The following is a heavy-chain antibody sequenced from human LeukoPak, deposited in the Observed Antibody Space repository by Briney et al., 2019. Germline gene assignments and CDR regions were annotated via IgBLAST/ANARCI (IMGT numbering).Heavy chain of an antibody. D-gene: IGHD3-10*01. J-gene: IGHJ4*02. V-gene: IGHV3-30*02. CDR2: IRYDGSNK. Sequence: AGGSLRLSCAASGFSFSTYGMHWVRQAPGKGLEWVAFIRYDGSNKYYADSVKGRFTISRDNSKNTLYLQMNSLRAEDTAVYYCAKDEGPSVDGDYFDYWGQGTLVTVSS. CDR3: AKDEGPSVDGDYFDY. CDR1: GFSFSTYG.